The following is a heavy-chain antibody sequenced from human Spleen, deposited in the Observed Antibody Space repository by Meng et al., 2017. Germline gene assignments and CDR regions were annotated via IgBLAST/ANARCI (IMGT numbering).Heavy chain of an antibody. CDR3: ARYGSGNYPYYFDY. D-gene: IGHD1-26*01. CDR1: GDSINTYY. V-gene: IGHV4-59*08. CDR2: IFYSGST. Sequence: SETLSLTCTVSGDSINTYYWSWIRQPPGKGLEWIGYIFYSGSTDYNPSLRSRVTISVDTSKNQFSLRLGSVTAADTAVYYCARYGSGNYPYYFDYWGQGTLVTVSS. J-gene: IGHJ4*02.